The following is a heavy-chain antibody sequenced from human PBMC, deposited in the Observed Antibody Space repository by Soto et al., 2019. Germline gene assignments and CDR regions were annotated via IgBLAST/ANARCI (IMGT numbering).Heavy chain of an antibody. J-gene: IGHJ4*02. V-gene: IGHV1-2*02. CDR1: GYTFTGYY. CDR3: ARDPFLYSSSWYYFDY. CDR2: INPNSGGT. D-gene: IGHD6-13*01. Sequence: QVQLVQSGAEVKKPGASVKVSCKASGYTFTGYYMHWVRQAPGQGLEWMGWINPNSGGTNYAQKFQGRVTMTSDTCISTAYMELSRLRSDDTAVYYCARDPFLYSSSWYYFDYWGKGTLVTVSS.